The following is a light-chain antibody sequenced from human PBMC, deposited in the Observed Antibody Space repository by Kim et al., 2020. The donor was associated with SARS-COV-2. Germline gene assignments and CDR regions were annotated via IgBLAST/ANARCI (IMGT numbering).Light chain of an antibody. Sequence: QSALTQPASVSGSPGQSITISCTGTSSDVGRYTFVSWYQQHPGKAPKVVIYDVTKRASGVSDRFSGSKSGNTASLTISGLQADDEADYYCSSYTTSNNYVFGFGTKVTVL. J-gene: IGLJ1*01. CDR1: SSDVGRYTF. CDR3: SSYTTSNNYV. CDR2: DVT. V-gene: IGLV2-14*03.